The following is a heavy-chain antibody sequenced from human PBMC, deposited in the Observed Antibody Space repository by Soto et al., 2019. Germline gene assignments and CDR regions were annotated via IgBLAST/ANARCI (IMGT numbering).Heavy chain of an antibody. CDR3: ARGGILGVSWNWFDT. Sequence: PGGSLRLSCAASGFTFSSYGLPWVRQAPGKGLEWVAITSYDGSNKYYADSVKGRFTISRDNSKNTLYLQMNSLRAEDTAVYYCARGGILGVSWNWFDTWGQGT. D-gene: IGHD3-10*01. V-gene: IGHV3-30*03. J-gene: IGHJ5*02. CDR2: TSYDGSNK. CDR1: GFTFSSYG.